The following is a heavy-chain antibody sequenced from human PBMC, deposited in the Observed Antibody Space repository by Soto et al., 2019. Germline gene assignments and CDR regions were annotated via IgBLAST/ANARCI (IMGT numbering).Heavy chain of an antibody. CDR2: IDPSDSYT. CDR3: ARHAYDFWSGYYTHYFDY. J-gene: IGHJ4*02. Sequence: GESLKISCKGSGYSFTSYWISWVRQMPGKGLEWMGRIDPSDSYTNYSPSFQGHVTISADKSISTAYLQWSSLKASDTAMYYCARHAYDFWSGYYTHYFDYWGQGTLVTVSS. V-gene: IGHV5-10-1*01. CDR1: GYSFTSYW. D-gene: IGHD3-3*01.